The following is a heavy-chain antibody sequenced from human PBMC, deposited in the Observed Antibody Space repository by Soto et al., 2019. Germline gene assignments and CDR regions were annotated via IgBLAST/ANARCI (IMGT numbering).Heavy chain of an antibody. CDR1: GYSVTSSDYY. J-gene: IGHJ6*02. CDR3: APLSVSLSGPYGIHV. CDR2: MFYSGLT. D-gene: IGHD2-15*01. Sequence: PSETLSLTCSVSGYSVTSSDYYWAWIRQPPGKGLKWIGSMFYSGLTYYNPSLKSRVTLSVDTSKNQFSVRLNSVTAADTAVYYCAPLSVSLSGPYGIHVWGQGTTVTVSS. V-gene: IGHV4-39*01.